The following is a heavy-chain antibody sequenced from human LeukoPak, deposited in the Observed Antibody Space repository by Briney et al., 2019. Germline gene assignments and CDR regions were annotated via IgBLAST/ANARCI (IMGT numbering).Heavy chain of an antibody. D-gene: IGHD2-15*01. Sequence: GGSLRLSCAASGFTFSHFWMSWVRQAPGKGLEWVAYIKKTGSETYYVDSVKGRFTITRDNTRNSLFLQMYSLRAEDTAVYFCVREDGYCSGGNCYSYFDSWGQGTLVTVSS. CDR2: IKKTGSET. CDR3: VREDGYCSGGNCYSYFDS. CDR1: GFTFSHFW. J-gene: IGHJ4*02. V-gene: IGHV3-7*01.